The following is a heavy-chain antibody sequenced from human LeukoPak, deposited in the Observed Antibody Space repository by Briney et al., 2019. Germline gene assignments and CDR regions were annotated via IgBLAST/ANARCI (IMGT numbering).Heavy chain of an antibody. J-gene: IGHJ4*02. D-gene: IGHD5-24*01. CDR3: LLRRDGYTHFDY. CDR2: IYTSGST. CDR1: GGSISSDNYY. Sequence: PSETLSLTCTVPGGSISSDNYYANWIRQPAGKGLEWMGRIYTSGSTNYNPSLKTRFTISIDTSKNQFSLKLTSVTAADTAVYYCLLRRDGYTHFDYWGQGTLVTVSS. V-gene: IGHV4-61*02.